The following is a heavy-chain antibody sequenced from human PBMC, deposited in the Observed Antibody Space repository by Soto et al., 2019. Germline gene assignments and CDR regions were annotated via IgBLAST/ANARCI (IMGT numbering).Heavy chain of an antibody. J-gene: IGHJ5*02. CDR1: GFTFSSYA. Sequence: VQLVESGGGVVQPGRSLRLSCAASGFTFSSYAMSWVRQAPGKGLEWVSAISGSSGSTYYADSVKGRFTISRDNSKNTLYLQMNSLRAEDTAVYYCAKHSKWELRGGWFDPWGQGTLVTVSS. CDR3: AKHSKWELRGGWFDP. V-gene: IGHV3-23*04. CDR2: ISGSSGST. D-gene: IGHD1-26*01.